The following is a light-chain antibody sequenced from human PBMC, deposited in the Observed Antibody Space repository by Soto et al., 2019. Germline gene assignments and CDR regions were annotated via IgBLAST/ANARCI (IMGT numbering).Light chain of an antibody. V-gene: IGLV2-14*01. J-gene: IGLJ1*01. CDR2: GVS. Sequence: SALTQPTSVXASPGQAIAIPCTGNGNDIVAYDYVSWYQQHPGKAQRLLIHGVSNRPQGISSRFYGFKSGLTASLTISGLQAEDEADYYCSSFATSRLYVFAPGTKVTVL. CDR1: GNDIVAYDY. CDR3: SSFATSRLYV.